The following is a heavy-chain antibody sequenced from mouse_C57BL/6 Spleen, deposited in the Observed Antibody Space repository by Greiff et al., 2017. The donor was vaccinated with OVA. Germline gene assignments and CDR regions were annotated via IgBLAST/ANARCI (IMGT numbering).Heavy chain of an antibody. D-gene: IGHD2-4*01. CDR2: ISYSGST. J-gene: IGHJ4*01. CDR3: ARFYDYDVGYYAMDY. CDR1: GYSITSDY. V-gene: IGHV3-8*01. Sequence: EVKLMESGPGLAKPSQTLSLTCSVTGYSITSDYWNWIRKFPGNKLEYMGYISYSGSTYYNPSLKSRISITRDTSKNQYYLQLNSVTTEDTATYCCARFYDYDVGYYAMDYWGQGTSVTVSS.